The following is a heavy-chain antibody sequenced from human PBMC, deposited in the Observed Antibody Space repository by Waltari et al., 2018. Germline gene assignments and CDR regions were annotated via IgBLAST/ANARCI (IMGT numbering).Heavy chain of an antibody. CDR3: ARDLAIAAAGH. V-gene: IGHV3-7*01. Sequence: EVQLVESGGGLVQPGGSLRLSCAASGFTFSSYWMSWVRQAPGKGLEWVANIKQDGSEKDYVDSVKGRFTISRDNAKNSLYLQMNSLRAEDTAVYYCARDLAIAAAGHWGQGTLVTVSS. CDR1: GFTFSSYW. CDR2: IKQDGSEK. D-gene: IGHD6-13*01. J-gene: IGHJ4*02.